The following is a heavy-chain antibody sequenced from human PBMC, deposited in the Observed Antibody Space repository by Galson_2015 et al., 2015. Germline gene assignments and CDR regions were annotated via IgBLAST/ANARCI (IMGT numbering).Heavy chain of an antibody. D-gene: IGHD2-2*01. Sequence: SLRLSCAASGFTFSSYSMNWVRQAPGKGLEWVSYISSSSSTIYYADSVKGRFTISRDNAKNSLYLQMNSLRDEDTAVYYCARDLRVDIVVVPADANWFDPWGQGTLVTVSS. CDR2: ISSSSSTI. CDR1: GFTFSSYS. CDR3: ARDLRVDIVVVPADANWFDP. V-gene: IGHV3-48*02. J-gene: IGHJ5*02.